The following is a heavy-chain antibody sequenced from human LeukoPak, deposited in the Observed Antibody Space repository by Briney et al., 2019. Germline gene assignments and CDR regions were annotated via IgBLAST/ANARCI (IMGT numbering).Heavy chain of an antibody. CDR3: AKDRYSYAFEYSDS. Sequence: GGSLRLSCAASGFTFSSYGMHWVRQAPGKGLDWVAVISNDGSKKYYADSVKGRFTISRDNSKNTLSLQVSSLRAEDTAVYYCAKDRYSYAFEYSDSWGQGTLVTVSS. CDR2: ISNDGSKK. D-gene: IGHD5-18*01. V-gene: IGHV3-30*18. CDR1: GFTFSSYG. J-gene: IGHJ4*02.